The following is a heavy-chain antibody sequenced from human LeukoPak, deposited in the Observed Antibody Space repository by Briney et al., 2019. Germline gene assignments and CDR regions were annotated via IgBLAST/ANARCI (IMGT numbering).Heavy chain of an antibody. D-gene: IGHD3-22*01. Sequence: GGSLRLSCAASGFTFSSYAMSWVRQAPGKGLEWVSAISGSGGSTYYADSVKGRFTISRDNSKNTLYLQMNSLRAEDTAVYYRAKSTNDSSGYYRYWGQGTLVTVSS. V-gene: IGHV3-23*01. CDR3: AKSTNDSSGYYRY. CDR2: ISGSGGST. CDR1: GFTFSSYA. J-gene: IGHJ4*02.